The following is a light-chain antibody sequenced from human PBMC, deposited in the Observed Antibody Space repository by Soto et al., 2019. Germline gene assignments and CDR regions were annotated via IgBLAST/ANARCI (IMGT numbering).Light chain of an antibody. CDR3: QQSSNWPPLT. V-gene: IGKV3-11*01. Sequence: EIVLTQSPATLSFSPGERATLSCRASQSVSSYLAWYQQKPGQAPRLLIYDASNRATGIPARFSGSGSGTDFTLTISSLEPEDFAVYYCQQSSNWPPLTFGGGTKVEIK. J-gene: IGKJ4*01. CDR2: DAS. CDR1: QSVSSY.